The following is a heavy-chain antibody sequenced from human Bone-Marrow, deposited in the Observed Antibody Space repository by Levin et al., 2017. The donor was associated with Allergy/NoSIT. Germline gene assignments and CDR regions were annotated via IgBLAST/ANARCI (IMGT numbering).Heavy chain of an antibody. D-gene: IGHD1-14*01. CDR1: GFTFDNYA. J-gene: IGHJ4*02. V-gene: IGHV3-9*01. CDR3: ARNLPVTDLGY. CDR2: ISWNSAKI. Sequence: SLKISCAASGFTFDNYAMHWVRQPPGKGLEWVSGISWNSAKIGYGDSVKGRFTISRDSSKNTLYLQMNSLRAEDTAVYYCARNLPVTDLGYWGQGTLVTVSS.